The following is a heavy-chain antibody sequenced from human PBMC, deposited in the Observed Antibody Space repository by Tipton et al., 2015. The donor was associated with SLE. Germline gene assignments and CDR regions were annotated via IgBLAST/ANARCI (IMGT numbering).Heavy chain of an antibody. Sequence: TLSLTCTVSGGSISSHYWSWIRQPPGKGLEWIGYIYYSGNTNYNPSLKSRVTISVDTSKNQFSLKLSSVTAADTAMYYCARADWGYYYYGMDVWGQGTTVTVSS. D-gene: IGHD3/OR15-3a*01. CDR2: IYYSGNT. CDR3: ARADWGYYYYGMDV. CDR1: GGSISSHY. V-gene: IGHV4-59*11. J-gene: IGHJ6*02.